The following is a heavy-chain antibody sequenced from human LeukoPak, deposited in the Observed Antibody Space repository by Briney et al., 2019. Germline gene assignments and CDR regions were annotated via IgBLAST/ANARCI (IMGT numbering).Heavy chain of an antibody. V-gene: IGHV3-30-3*01. J-gene: IGHJ4*02. CDR3: ARDRDWSFDY. CDR2: ISYNGNDK. D-gene: IGHD3/OR15-3a*01. Sequence: PGGSLRLSCAASGFTFSSYAMHWVRQAPGKGLEWVAVISYNGNDKYYADSVKGRFTISRDNSKNTLYLQMSILRADDTAVYYCARDRDWSFDYWGQGTLVTVSS. CDR1: GFTFSSYA.